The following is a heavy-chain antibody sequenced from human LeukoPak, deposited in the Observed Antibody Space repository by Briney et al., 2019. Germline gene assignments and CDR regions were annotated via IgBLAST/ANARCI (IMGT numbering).Heavy chain of an antibody. V-gene: IGHV3-48*01. CDR1: GFIFSDYS. J-gene: IGHJ4*02. CDR2: ISGSSNFI. Sequence: GGSPRLSCAASGFIFSDYSMTWVRQTPGKGLEWLSYISGSSNFIYYAGSVKGRFTISRDNARNSLYLQMNSLRAEDTAVYYCAREVYYGSGRRFDFWGQGTLVTVSS. D-gene: IGHD3-10*01. CDR3: AREVYYGSGRRFDF.